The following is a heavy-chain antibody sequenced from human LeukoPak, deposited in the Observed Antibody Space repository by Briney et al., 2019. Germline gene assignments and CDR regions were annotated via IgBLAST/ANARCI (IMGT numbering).Heavy chain of an antibody. V-gene: IGHV4-38-2*02. D-gene: IGHD2-8*01. CDR2: IYHSGST. J-gene: IGHJ4*02. Sequence: PSETLSLTCTVSGYSISSGYYWGWIRQPPGKGLEWIGSIYHSGSTYYNPSLKSRVTISVDTSKNQFSLKLSSVTAADTAVYYCASGILMVYAVPDYWGQGTLVTVSS. CDR1: GYSISSGYY. CDR3: ASGILMVYAVPDY.